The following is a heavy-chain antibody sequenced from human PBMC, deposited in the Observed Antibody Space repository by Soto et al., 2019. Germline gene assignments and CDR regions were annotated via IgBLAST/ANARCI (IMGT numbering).Heavy chain of an antibody. Sequence: GGSLRLSCAASGFTFSSYSMNWVRQAPGKGLEWVSSISSSSSYIYYADSVKGRFTISRDNAKNSLYLQMNSLRAEDTAVYYCARAYYYDSSGYYYFDVWGQGTRVTVSS. CDR1: GFTFSSYS. D-gene: IGHD3-22*01. J-gene: IGHJ4*02. CDR3: ARAYYYDSSGYYYFDV. V-gene: IGHV3-21*01. CDR2: ISSSSSYI.